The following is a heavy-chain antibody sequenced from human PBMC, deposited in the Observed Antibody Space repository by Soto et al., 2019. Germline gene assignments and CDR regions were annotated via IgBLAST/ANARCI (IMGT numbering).Heavy chain of an antibody. CDR1: GYTFTSYG. CDR3: ARPTRYCSGGSCPSFDY. Sequence: ASMKVSCKASGYTFTSYGISWVRQAPGQGLEWMGWISAYNGNTNYAQKLQGRVTMTTDTSTSTAYMELRSLRSDDTAVYYCARPTRYCSGGSCPSFDYWGQGTLVTVSS. J-gene: IGHJ4*02. CDR2: ISAYNGNT. D-gene: IGHD2-15*01. V-gene: IGHV1-18*01.